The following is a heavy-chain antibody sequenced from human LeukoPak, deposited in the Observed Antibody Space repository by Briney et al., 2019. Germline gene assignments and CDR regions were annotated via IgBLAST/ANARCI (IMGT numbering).Heavy chain of an antibody. CDR2: ISHDGINT. CDR3: AKSTGGDYAGAFDI. CDR1: RFSFSNYA. Sequence: PGGSLRLSCAASRFSFSNYAMHWVRQDLGRGLEWLAVISHDGINTYYADSVKGRFTISRDNAKNSLYLQMNSLRAEDTAVYYCAKSTGGDYAGAFDIWGQGTMVTVSS. J-gene: IGHJ3*02. V-gene: IGHV3-30*18. D-gene: IGHD4-17*01.